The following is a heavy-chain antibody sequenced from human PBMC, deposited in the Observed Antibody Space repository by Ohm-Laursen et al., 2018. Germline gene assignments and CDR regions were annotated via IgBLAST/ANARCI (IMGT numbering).Heavy chain of an antibody. V-gene: IGHV3-11*04. J-gene: IGHJ4*02. CDR3: ARDPIDNNGYNPDY. CDR2: ISSSGSTI. CDR1: GFTFSDYY. D-gene: IGHD1-14*01. Sequence: GSLRLSCAASGFTFSDYYMSWIRQAPGKGLEWVSYISSSGSTIYYADSVQGRFTISRDNAKNSVYLQMNSLRAEDTAIYYCARDPIDNNGYNPDYWGQGTLVTVSS.